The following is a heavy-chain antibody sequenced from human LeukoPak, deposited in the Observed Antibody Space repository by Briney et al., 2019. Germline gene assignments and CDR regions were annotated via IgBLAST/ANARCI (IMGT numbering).Heavy chain of an antibody. Sequence: GGSLRLSCAASGFTFSSYWMSWVRQAPGKGLEWVANIKQDGSEKYYVDSVRGRFTISRDNAKNSLYLQMNSLGAEDTAVYYCARGEPTYNWNRPVAGYMDVWGKGTTVTVSS. J-gene: IGHJ6*03. CDR2: IKQDGSEK. V-gene: IGHV3-7*01. D-gene: IGHD1-20*01. CDR3: ARGEPTYNWNRPVAGYMDV. CDR1: GFTFSSYW.